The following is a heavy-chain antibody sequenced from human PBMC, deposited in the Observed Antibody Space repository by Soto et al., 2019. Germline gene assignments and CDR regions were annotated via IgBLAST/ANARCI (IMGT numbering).Heavy chain of an antibody. CDR2: TSYSGHT. CDR3: ARFHGDDILTGYFTNWFDP. J-gene: IGHJ5*02. D-gene: IGHD3-9*01. Sequence: PSETLSLTCSVSGDSVTNEYWSLLRQPPGKGLQYIAYTSYSGHTDYNPSLTSRVTISVDTSKNQFSLKLSSVTAADTAVYYCARFHGDDILTGYFTNWFDPWGQGTLVTVSS. CDR1: GDSVTNEY. V-gene: IGHV4-59*08.